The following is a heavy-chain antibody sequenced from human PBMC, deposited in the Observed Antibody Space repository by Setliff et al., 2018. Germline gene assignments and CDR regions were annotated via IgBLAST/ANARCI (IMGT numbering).Heavy chain of an antibody. CDR1: GFTLGDYY. Sequence: GGSLRLSCAASGFTLGDYYMTWIRQAPGKGLEWVSHISSSGRTIFYADSVKGRFIISRDNAKNSVFLQMNSLRVEDTAMYFCARDWDGKDYWGQGTLVTVSS. V-gene: IGHV3-11*01. CDR3: ARDWDGKDY. J-gene: IGHJ4*02. D-gene: IGHD1-26*01. CDR2: ISSSGRTI.